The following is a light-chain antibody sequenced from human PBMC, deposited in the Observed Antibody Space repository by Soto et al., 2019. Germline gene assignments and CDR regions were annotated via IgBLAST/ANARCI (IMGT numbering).Light chain of an antibody. V-gene: IGLV2-18*02. Sequence: QSALTQHPAVSGSPGQSVPISCTGTSSDVGKSDRVSWDQQSPGTAPKLIIYEVTNPPSGVPARFSSSKSGNTASLTISGPGAEDEDYYYVSSYINNSPYVFGAGTKLTVL. J-gene: IGLJ2*01. CDR3: SSYINNSPYV. CDR2: EVT. CDR1: SSDVGKSDR.